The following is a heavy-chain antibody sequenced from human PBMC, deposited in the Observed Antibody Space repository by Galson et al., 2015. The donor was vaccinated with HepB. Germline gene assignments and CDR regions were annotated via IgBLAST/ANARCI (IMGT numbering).Heavy chain of an antibody. CDR3: ARDRLYYFDY. J-gene: IGHJ4*02. CDR2: IYSGGST. Sequence: SLRLSCAASGFTVSSYYMSWVRQAPGKGLEWVSVIYSGGSTYYADSVKGRFTISRDNSKNTLYLQMNSLRAEDTAVYYCARDRLYYFDYWGQGTLVTVSS. V-gene: IGHV3-53*01. D-gene: IGHD6-6*01. CDR1: GFTVSSYY.